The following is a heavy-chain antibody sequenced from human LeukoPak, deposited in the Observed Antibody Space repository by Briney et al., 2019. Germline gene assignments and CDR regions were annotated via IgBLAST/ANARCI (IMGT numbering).Heavy chain of an antibody. J-gene: IGHJ4*02. CDR2: ISSNGGST. CDR3: ARSSIVVVSILDY. V-gene: IGHV3-64*01. Sequence: GGSLRLSCAASGFPFSSYAMHWVRQAPGKGLESVSAISSNGGSTSYANSVKGRFTISGDNSKNTLYLQMGSLRAEDMAVYYCARSSIVVVSILDYWGQGTLVTVSS. CDR1: GFPFSSYA. D-gene: IGHD2-2*01.